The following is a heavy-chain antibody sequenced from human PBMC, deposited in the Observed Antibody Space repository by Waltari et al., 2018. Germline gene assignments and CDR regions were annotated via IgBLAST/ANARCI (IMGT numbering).Heavy chain of an antibody. Sequence: HVQLQESGPGLVKPSETLSLTCTVPGDSPSDDHWTWLRQAPGKGLEWIAYLRNTGGTKCTPSLQSQVTVSADTARKQFSLRRTSVAAADTAVYYCARLPTKYYDSLGWGFFDQWGQGILVTVSS. CDR2: LRNTGGT. V-gene: IGHV4-59*08. D-gene: IGHD3-22*01. J-gene: IGHJ4*02. CDR1: GDSPSDDH. CDR3: ARLPTKYYDSLGWGFFDQ.